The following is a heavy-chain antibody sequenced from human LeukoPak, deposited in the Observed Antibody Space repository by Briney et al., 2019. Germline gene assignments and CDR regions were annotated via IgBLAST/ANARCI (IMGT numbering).Heavy chain of an antibody. CDR2: IKQDGSEK. CDR3: ARLSGGYYDSSGYYLH. J-gene: IGHJ4*02. V-gene: IGHV3-7*01. Sequence: GGSLRLSCAASGFTFSSYWMSWVRQAPGKGLEWVANIKQDGSEKYYVDSVKGRFTISRDNAKNSLYLQMNSLRAEDTAVYYCARLSGGYYDSSGYYLHWGQGTLVTVSS. D-gene: IGHD3-22*01. CDR1: GFTFSSYW.